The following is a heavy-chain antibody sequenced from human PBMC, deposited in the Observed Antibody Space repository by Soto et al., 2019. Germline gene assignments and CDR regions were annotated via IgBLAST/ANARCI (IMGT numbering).Heavy chain of an antibody. CDR2: INPNSGGT. CDR3: ARDGIFGVVTVYYYYYGIDV. CDR1: GYTFTGYY. D-gene: IGHD3-3*01. J-gene: IGHJ6*02. Sequence: AAVKVSCKASGYTFTGYYMHWVRQAPGQGREWMGWINPNSGGTNYAQKFKGRVTMTKDTSISTAYMALSRLRSDDTAVYYCARDGIFGVVTVYYYYYGIDVWGQGTTVTVSS. V-gene: IGHV1-2*02.